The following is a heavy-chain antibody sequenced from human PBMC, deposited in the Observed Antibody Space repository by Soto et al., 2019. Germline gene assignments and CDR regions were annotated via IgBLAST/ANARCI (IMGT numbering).Heavy chain of an antibody. Sequence: SVKVSCKDSGGTFSSYTISWVRQAPGQGLEWMGRIIPILGIANYAQKFQGRVTITADKSTSTAYMELSSLRSEDTAVYYCARGAYYDFWSGYSARPRAYFDYWGEGTLVTGSS. V-gene: IGHV1-69*02. D-gene: IGHD3-3*01. J-gene: IGHJ4*02. CDR1: GGTFSSYT. CDR3: ARGAYYDFWSGYSARPRAYFDY. CDR2: IIPILGIA.